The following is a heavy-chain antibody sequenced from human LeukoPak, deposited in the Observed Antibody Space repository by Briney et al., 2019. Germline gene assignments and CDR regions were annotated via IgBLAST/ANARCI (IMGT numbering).Heavy chain of an antibody. D-gene: IGHD1-7*01. CDR3: ARDHQDDWNYWFDP. J-gene: IGHJ5*02. CDR2: IIPIFGTA. CDR1: GGTFSSYA. Sequence: GASVKVSCKASGGTFSSYAISWVRQALGQGLEWMGGIIPIFGTANYAQKFQGRVTITADESTSTAYMELSSLRSEDTAVYYCARDHQDDWNYWFDPWGQGTLVTVSS. V-gene: IGHV1-69*13.